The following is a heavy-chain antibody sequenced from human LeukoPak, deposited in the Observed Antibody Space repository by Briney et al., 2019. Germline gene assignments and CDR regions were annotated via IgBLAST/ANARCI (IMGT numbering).Heavy chain of an antibody. D-gene: IGHD1-26*01. J-gene: IGHJ4*02. CDR1: GYTFTSYY. CDR2: INPSGGST. V-gene: IGHV1-46*01. Sequence: ASVKVSCKASGYTFTSYYMHWVRQAPGQGLEWMGIINPSGGSTSYAQKFQGRVTMTRDTSTSTVYMQLSSLRSEDTPEYYCARDSKWTNDYLGQGTLVTVSS. CDR3: ARDSKWTNDY.